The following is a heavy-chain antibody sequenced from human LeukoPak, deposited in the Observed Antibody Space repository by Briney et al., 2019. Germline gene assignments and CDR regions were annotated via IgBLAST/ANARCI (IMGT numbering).Heavy chain of an antibody. V-gene: IGHV3-21*01. Sequence: GGSLRLSCAASGFTLSSYSMNWVRQAPGKGLEWVSSISSSSSYIYYADSVKGRFTISRDNAKNSLYLQMNSLRAEDTAVYYCAKAESGWETDGFDIWGQGTMVTVSS. CDR3: AKAESGWETDGFDI. J-gene: IGHJ3*02. CDR2: ISSSSSYI. CDR1: GFTLSSYS. D-gene: IGHD6-19*01.